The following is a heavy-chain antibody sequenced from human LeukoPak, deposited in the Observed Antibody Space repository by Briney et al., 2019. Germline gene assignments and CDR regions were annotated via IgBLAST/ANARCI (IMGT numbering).Heavy chain of an antibody. CDR1: GYSFTSYW. V-gene: IGHV5-51*01. CDR3: ARVGFLLYQLPYYYMDV. Sequence: GESLKIFCKGSGYSFTSYWIGWVRQMPGKGLEWMGIIYPGDSDTRYSPSFQGQVTISADKSISTAYLQWSSLKASDTAMYYCARVGFLLYQLPYYYMDVWGKGTTVTVSS. CDR2: IYPGDSDT. D-gene: IGHD2-2*01. J-gene: IGHJ6*03.